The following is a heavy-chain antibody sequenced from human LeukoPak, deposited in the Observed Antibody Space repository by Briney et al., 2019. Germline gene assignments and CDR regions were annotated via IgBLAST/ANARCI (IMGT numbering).Heavy chain of an antibody. CDR3: ARARDDQQWLVEFAFDI. D-gene: IGHD6-19*01. V-gene: IGHV1-2*02. CDR2: INPNSGGT. J-gene: IGHJ3*02. CDR1: GYTFTGYY. Sequence: ASVKVPCKASGYTFTGYYMHWVRQAPGQGLEWMGWINPNSGGTNYAQKFQGRVTMTRDTSISTAYMELSRLRSDDTAVYYCARARDDQQWLVEFAFDIWGQGTMVTVPS.